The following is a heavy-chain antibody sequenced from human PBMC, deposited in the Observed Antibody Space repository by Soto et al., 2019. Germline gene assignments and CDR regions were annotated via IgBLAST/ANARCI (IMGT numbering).Heavy chain of an antibody. J-gene: IGHJ4*02. CDR2: IYYSGST. D-gene: IGHD6-19*01. Sequence: QLQLQESGPGLVKPSETLSLTCAVSGGSISSSSYYWGWIRQPPGKGLEWIGSIYYSGSTYYTPSRQTRLAISVDTSKNRCSLKLNSVTAADTAVYYCARRTVNIRTFYSGLKTHCFDYWGQGTLVTVSS. CDR1: GGSISSSSYY. CDR3: ARRTVNIRTFYSGLKTHCFDY. V-gene: IGHV4-39*01.